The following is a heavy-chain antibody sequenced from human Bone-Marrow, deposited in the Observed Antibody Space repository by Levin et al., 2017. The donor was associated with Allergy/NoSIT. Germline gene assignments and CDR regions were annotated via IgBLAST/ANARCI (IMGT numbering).Heavy chain of an antibody. CDR3: ARDPKYGGALYFDY. D-gene: IGHD4-23*01. Sequence: GESLKISCAASGFTFSSYWMSWVRQAPGKGLEWVANIKQDGSEKYYVDSVKGRFTISRDNAKNSLYLQMNSLRAEDTAVYYCARDPKYGGALYFDYWGQGTLVTVSS. CDR2: IKQDGSEK. CDR1: GFTFSSYW. J-gene: IGHJ4*02. V-gene: IGHV3-7*01.